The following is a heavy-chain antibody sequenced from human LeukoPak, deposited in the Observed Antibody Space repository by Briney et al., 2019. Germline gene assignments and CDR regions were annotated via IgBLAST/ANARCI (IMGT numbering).Heavy chain of an antibody. Sequence: ASVKVSCKASGYTFTSYDINWVRQATGQGPEWMGWMNPNSGNTGYAQKFQGRVTMTRNTSISTAYMELSSLRSEDTAVYYCARGLRRGSSRVLGNWFDPWGRGTLVTVSS. D-gene: IGHD6-13*01. CDR3: ARGLRRGSSRVLGNWFDP. V-gene: IGHV1-8*01. CDR2: MNPNSGNT. J-gene: IGHJ5*02. CDR1: GYTFTSYD.